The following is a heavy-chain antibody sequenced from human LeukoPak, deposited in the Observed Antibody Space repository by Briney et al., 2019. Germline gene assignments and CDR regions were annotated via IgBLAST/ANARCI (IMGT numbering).Heavy chain of an antibody. J-gene: IGHJ5*02. CDR1: GGSFSGYY. V-gene: IGHV4-34*01. CDR2: INRSGST. CDR3: ARRVVAATFWFDP. D-gene: IGHD2-15*01. Sequence: SETLSLTCAVYGGSFSGYYWSWIRQPPGKGLEWIGEINRSGSTNYNPSLKSRVTISLDTSKNQFSLKLSSVTAADTAVYYCARRVVAATFWFDPWGQGTLVTVSS.